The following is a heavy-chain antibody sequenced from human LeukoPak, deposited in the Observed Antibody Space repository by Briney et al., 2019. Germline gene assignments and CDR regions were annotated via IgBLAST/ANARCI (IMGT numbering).Heavy chain of an antibody. CDR2: IIPIFGTA. CDR1: GGTFSSYA. J-gene: IGHJ5*02. Sequence: AASVKVSCKASGGTFSSYAISWVRQAPGQGLEWMGGIIPIFGTANYAQKFQGRVTITADESTSTAYMELSSLRSEDTAVYYCARAPTCSGGSCYSIPPFDPWGQGTLVTVSS. CDR3: ARAPTCSGGSCYSIPPFDP. D-gene: IGHD2-15*01. V-gene: IGHV1-69*13.